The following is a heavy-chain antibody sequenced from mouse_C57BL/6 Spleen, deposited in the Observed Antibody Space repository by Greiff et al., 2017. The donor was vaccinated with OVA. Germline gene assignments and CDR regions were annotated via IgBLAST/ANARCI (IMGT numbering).Heavy chain of an antibody. CDR2: INPNNGGT. CDR1: GYTFTDYY. D-gene: IGHD4-1*02. J-gene: IGHJ2*01. CDR3: ARIGTTGTFDY. V-gene: IGHV1-26*01. Sequence: EVQLQQSGPELVKPGASVKISCKASGYTFTDYYMNWVKQSQGKSLEWIGDINPNNGGTSYNQKFKGKATLTVDKSSSTAYMELRSLTSEDSAVYYCARIGTTGTFDYWGQGTTLTVSS.